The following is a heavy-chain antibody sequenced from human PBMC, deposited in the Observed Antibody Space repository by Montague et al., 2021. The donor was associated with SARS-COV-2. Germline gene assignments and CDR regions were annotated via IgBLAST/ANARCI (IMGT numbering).Heavy chain of an antibody. CDR3: ASQVPDFWSGIDY. CDR2: IYYSGST. Sequence: SETLSLTCTVSGGSISSYYWSWIRQPPGKGLEWIGYIYYSGSTNYNPSLKSRVTISVDTSKNQFSLQLSSVTAADTAAYYCASQVPDFWSGIDYWGQGTLVTVSS. D-gene: IGHD3-3*01. J-gene: IGHJ4*02. CDR1: GGSISSYY. V-gene: IGHV4-59*01.